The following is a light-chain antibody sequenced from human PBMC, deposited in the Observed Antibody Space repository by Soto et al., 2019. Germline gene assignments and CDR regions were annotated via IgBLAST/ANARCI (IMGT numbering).Light chain of an antibody. CDR2: RAS. V-gene: IGKV3-20*01. CDR1: QSITTSF. J-gene: IGKJ2*01. CDR3: QQYGGSSPSYT. Sequence: EIVLTQSPGTLSLSPGERATLSCRASQSITTSFLAWYQQKPGQAPRLLIYRASTRVTGIPDRFSGSGSGTDSTLTISRLEPEDFAVYYCQQYGGSSPSYTFGQGTNVEIK.